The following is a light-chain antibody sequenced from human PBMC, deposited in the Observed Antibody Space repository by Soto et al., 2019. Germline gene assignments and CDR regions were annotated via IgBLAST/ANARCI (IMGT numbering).Light chain of an antibody. CDR2: GAS. V-gene: IGKV3-15*01. CDR1: QSVSSN. CDR3: QQYNNGPRT. J-gene: IGKJ1*01. Sequence: EIVMTQSPATLSVSPGERATLSCRASQSVSSNLAWYQQKPGQAPRLLIYGASARATGIPVRFSGSGSGTEFTLTISSLQSEEVAVYYCQQYNNGPRTFGQGTKVDIK.